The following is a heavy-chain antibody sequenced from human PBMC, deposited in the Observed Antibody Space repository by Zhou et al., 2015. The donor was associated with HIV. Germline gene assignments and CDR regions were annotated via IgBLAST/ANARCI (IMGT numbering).Heavy chain of an antibody. CDR1: GYTFTSYA. V-gene: IGHV1-3*05. D-gene: IGHD3-22*01. Sequence: QVQLVQSGAEEKKPGASVKVSCKASGYTFTSYAMHWVRQAPGQRLEWMGWINAGNGNTKYSQKFQGRVTITRDTSASTAYMELSSLRSEDTAVYYCAREPTIEKYYYDSSDPSYYGMDVWGQGTTVTVSS. CDR2: INAGNGNT. J-gene: IGHJ6*02. CDR3: AREPTIEKYYYDSSDPSYYGMDV.